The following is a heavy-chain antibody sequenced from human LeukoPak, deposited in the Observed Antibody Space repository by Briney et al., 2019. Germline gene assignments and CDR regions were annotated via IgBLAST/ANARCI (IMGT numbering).Heavy chain of an antibody. CDR3: ARDLGPNNWFDP. Sequence: SETLSLTCTVAGGSISSGGYYWSWIRQHPGKGLEWIGYIYYSGSTYYNPSLKSRVTISVDTSKNQFSLKLSSVTAADTAVYYCARDLGPNNWFDPWGQGTLVTVSS. CDR2: IYYSGST. V-gene: IGHV4-31*03. CDR1: GGSISSGGYY. J-gene: IGHJ5*02.